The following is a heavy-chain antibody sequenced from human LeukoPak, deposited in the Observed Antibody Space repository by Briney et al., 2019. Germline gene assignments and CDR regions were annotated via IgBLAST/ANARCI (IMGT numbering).Heavy chain of an antibody. CDR2: IYHSGST. J-gene: IGHJ6*03. Sequence: SETLSLTCDVSGYSISRGYYWGWIRQPPGKVLEWIGSIYHSGSTYYNPSLKSRVTISVDTSKNQFSLKLSSVTAADTAVYYSARLTSSTSSPRYYYYYYYMDVWGKGTTVTVS. CDR3: ARLTSSTSSPRYYYYYYYMDV. V-gene: IGHV4-38-2*01. D-gene: IGHD2-2*01. CDR1: GYSISRGYY.